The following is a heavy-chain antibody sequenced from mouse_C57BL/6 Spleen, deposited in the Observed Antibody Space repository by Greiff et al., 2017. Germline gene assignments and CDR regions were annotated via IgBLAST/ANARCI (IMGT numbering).Heavy chain of an antibody. CDR1: GYTFTSYG. CDR2: IYPRSCNT. V-gene: IGHV1-81*01. D-gene: IGHD1-1*01. CDR3: ARRGTTVGYFDY. Sequence: QVHVKQSGAELARPGASVKLSCKASGYTFTSYGISWVKQRTGQGLEWIGEIYPRSCNTYYNEKFKGKATLTADKSSSTAYMELRSLTSEDSAVYFCARRGTTVGYFDYWGQGTTLTVSS. J-gene: IGHJ2*01.